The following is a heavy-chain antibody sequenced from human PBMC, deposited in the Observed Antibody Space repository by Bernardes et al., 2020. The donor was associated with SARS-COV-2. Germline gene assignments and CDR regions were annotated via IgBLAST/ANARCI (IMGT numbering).Heavy chain of an antibody. CDR3: ARGDAYYDFWSGYSFGMDV. D-gene: IGHD3-3*01. V-gene: IGHV4-59*01. CDR1: GGSISSYY. CDR2: IYYSGST. J-gene: IGHJ6*02. Sequence: TLSLTCTVSGGSISSYYWSWIRQPPGKGLEWIGYIYYSGSTNYNPSLKSRVTISVDTSKNQFSLKLSSVTAADTAVYYCARGDAYYDFWSGYSFGMDVWGQGTTVTVSS.